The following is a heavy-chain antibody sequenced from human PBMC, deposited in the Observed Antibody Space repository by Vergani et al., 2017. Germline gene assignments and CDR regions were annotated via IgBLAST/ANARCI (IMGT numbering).Heavy chain of an antibody. V-gene: IGHV4-30-4*01. CDR2: IYYSGST. D-gene: IGHD2-2*01. CDR1: GGSISSGDYY. Sequence: QVQLQESGPGLVKPSQTLSLTCTVSGGSISSGDYYWSWIRQPPGKGLEWIGSIYYSGSTYYNPSLKSRVTISVDTSKNQFSLKLSSVTAADTAVYYCARVGSYCSSTSCYYYFDYWGQGTLVTVSS. CDR3: ARVGSYCSSTSCYYYFDY. J-gene: IGHJ4*02.